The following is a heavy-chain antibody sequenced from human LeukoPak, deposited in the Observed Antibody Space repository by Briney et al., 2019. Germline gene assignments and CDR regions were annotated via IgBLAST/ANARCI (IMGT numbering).Heavy chain of an antibody. J-gene: IGHJ4*02. CDR2: INPNSGGT. V-gene: IGHV1-2*02. D-gene: IGHD2-15*01. CDR3: ARVKDLDF. CDR1: GYTFTGYY. Sequence: ASVKVSCKASGYTFTGYYIHWVRQAPGQGLEWMGWINPNSGGTNYAQKFQGRVTMTRDTSISTTYMELRSLTSDDTAVYYCARVKDLDFWGQGTPVTVSS.